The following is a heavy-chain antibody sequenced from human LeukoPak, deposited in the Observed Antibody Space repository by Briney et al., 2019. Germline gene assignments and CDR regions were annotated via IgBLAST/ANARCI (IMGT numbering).Heavy chain of an antibody. Sequence: GSLRLSCAASGFTFSSYAMSWIRQPPGKGLEWIGEINHSGSTNYNPSLKSRVTISVDTSKNQFSLKLSSVTAADTAVYYCARGLIAVAGPYYFDYWGQGTLVTVSS. CDR3: ARGLIAVAGPYYFDY. V-gene: IGHV4-34*01. J-gene: IGHJ4*02. CDR2: INHSGST. D-gene: IGHD6-19*01. CDR1: GFTFSSYA.